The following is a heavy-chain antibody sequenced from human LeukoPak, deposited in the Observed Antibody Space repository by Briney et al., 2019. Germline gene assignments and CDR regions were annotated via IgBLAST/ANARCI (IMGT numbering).Heavy chain of an antibody. D-gene: IGHD2-2*01. CDR2: ISGGGEDT. Sequence: GGSLRLFCGASGFPFSNYALSWVRQTPERGLEWVTSISGGGEDTYYVDSVKGRFTISRDNSKNTLFLQMNSLTVADTAMYYCVTLSCASTSCRTQFWGQGTLVSV. J-gene: IGHJ4*02. CDR3: VTLSCASTSCRTQF. V-gene: IGHV3-23*01. CDR1: GFPFSNYA.